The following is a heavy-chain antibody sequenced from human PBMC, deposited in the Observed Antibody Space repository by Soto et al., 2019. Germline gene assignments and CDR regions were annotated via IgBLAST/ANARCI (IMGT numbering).Heavy chain of an antibody. D-gene: IGHD5-12*01. CDR2: INPNSGGT. J-gene: IGHJ6*02. CDR3: AREYSGYEHYYYYGMDV. CDR1: GYTFTGYY. V-gene: IGHV1-2*04. Sequence: ASVKVSCKASGYTFTGYYMHWVRQAPGQGLEWMGWINPNSGGTNYAQKFQGWVTMTRDTSISTAYMELSRLRSDDTAVYYCAREYSGYEHYYYYGMDVWGQGTPVTVSS.